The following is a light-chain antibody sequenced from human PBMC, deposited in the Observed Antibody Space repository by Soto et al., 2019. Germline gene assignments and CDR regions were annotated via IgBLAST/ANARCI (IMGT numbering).Light chain of an antibody. CDR2: DAS. CDR1: QGINTF. CDR3: QQRSDWPLT. J-gene: IGKJ4*01. V-gene: IGKV3-11*01. Sequence: LTQSPSSLSASVGDRVTITCRASQGINTFLAWYQQKPGQAPRLLINDASNRATGVPARFSGSGSGTDFTLTISSLEPEDFAVYYCQQRSDWPLTFGGGTKVEIK.